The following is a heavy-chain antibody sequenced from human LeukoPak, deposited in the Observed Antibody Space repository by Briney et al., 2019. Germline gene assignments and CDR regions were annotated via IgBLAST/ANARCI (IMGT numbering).Heavy chain of an antibody. V-gene: IGHV4-34*01. CDR1: AGSFSGYY. D-gene: IGHD4-17*01. CDR2: INHTGST. Sequence: SETLSLTCAVYAGSFSGYYWSWIRQPPGKGLEWIGEINHTGSTTYNPSLKSRVTISLDTSKNQFSLKLSSVTAADTAVYYCARDSTHDYGDYLDYWGQGTLVTVSS. J-gene: IGHJ4*02. CDR3: ARDSTHDYGDYLDY.